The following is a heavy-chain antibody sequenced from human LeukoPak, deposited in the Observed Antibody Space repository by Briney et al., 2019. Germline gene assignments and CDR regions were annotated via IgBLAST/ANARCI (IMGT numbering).Heavy chain of an antibody. Sequence: SQTLSLTCAISGDSVSINSAAWNWIRQSPSRGLEWLGRTYQRSKWYNDYAVSVKSRITINPDISKNQFSLQLNSVTPEDTAVYYCARSPSPYSSGWYFDYWGRGTLVTVSP. CDR1: GDSVSINSAA. J-gene: IGHJ4*02. V-gene: IGHV6-1*01. CDR3: ARSPSPYSSGWYFDY. D-gene: IGHD6-19*01. CDR2: TYQRSKWYN.